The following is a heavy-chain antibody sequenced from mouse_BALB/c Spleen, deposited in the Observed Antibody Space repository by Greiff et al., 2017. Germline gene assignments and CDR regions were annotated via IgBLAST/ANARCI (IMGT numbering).Heavy chain of an antibody. V-gene: IGHV2-9*02. CDR3: ARGSMITTGAWFAY. D-gene: IGHD2-4*01. Sequence: VKLMESGPGLVAPSQSLSITCTVSGFSLTSYGVHWVRQPPGKGLEWLGVIWAGGSTNYNSALMSRLSISKDNSKSQVFLKMNSLQTDDTAMYYCARGSMITTGAWFAYWGQGTLVTVSA. CDR1: GFSLTSYG. J-gene: IGHJ3*01. CDR2: IWAGGST.